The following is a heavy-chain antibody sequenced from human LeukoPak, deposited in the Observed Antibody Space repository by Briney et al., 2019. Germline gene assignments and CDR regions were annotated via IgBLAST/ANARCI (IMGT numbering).Heavy chain of an antibody. D-gene: IGHD6-6*01. V-gene: IGHV3-23*01. CDR1: GFTFSSYA. J-gene: IGHJ4*02. Sequence: GGSLRLSCAASGFTFSSYAMTWVRQAPGKGLEWVSAISGSADSTNYADSVRGRFTISRDNAKNSLYLQMNSLRAEDTAVYYCARGPYTSSNYFDYWGQGTLVTVSS. CDR2: ISGSADST. CDR3: ARGPYTSSNYFDY.